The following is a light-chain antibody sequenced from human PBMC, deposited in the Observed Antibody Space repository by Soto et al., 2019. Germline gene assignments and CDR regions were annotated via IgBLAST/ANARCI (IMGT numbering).Light chain of an antibody. Sequence: DIQMTQSPSSLSASVGDRVIITFRASQSISSYLNWYQQKPGKAPKLLIYAASSLQSGVPSRFSGSGSGTDFTLTISSLQPEDFATYYCQQSYSTPQTFGQGTKVDIK. J-gene: IGKJ1*01. CDR1: QSISSY. CDR3: QQSYSTPQT. CDR2: AAS. V-gene: IGKV1-39*01.